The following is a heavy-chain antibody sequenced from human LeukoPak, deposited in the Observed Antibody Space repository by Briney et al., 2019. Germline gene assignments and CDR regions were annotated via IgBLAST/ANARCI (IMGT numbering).Heavy chain of an antibody. D-gene: IGHD5-12*01. V-gene: IGHV1-2*06. Sequence: ASVKVSCKASGYTFTGYYMHWVRQARGQGLGWMGRINPNSGGTNYAQKFQGRVTMTRDTSISTAYMELSRLRSDDTAVYYCARGLRGTYYYYYYMDVWGKGTTVTVSS. CDR1: GYTFTGYY. CDR2: INPNSGGT. J-gene: IGHJ6*03. CDR3: ARGLRGTYYYYYYMDV.